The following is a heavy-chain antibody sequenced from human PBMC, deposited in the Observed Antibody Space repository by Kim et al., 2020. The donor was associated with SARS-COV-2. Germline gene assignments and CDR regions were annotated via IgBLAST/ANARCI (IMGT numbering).Heavy chain of an antibody. D-gene: IGHD6-19*01. V-gene: IGHV3-49*04. CDR2: IRSKAYGGTT. J-gene: IGHJ4*02. CDR3: TRAQQWLVDY. CDR1: GFTFGDYA. Sequence: GGSLRLSCTASGFTFGDYAMSWVRQAPGKGLEWVGFIRSKAYGGTTEYAASVKGRFTISRDDSKSIAYLQMNSLKTEDTAVYYCTRAQQWLVDYWGQGTLVTVSS.